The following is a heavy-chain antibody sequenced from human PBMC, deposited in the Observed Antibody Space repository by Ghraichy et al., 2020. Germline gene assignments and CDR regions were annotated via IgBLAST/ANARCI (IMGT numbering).Heavy chain of an antibody. J-gene: IGHJ5*02. D-gene: IGHD4-11*01. CDR2: INHSGST. V-gene: IGHV4-34*01. Sequence: SETLSLTCAVYGGSFSGYYWSWIRQPPGKGLEWIGEINHSGSTNYNPSLKSRVTISVDTSKNQFSLKLSSVTAADTAVYYCARSPPVNSKTGWFDPWGQGTLVTVSS. CDR3: ARSPPVNSKTGWFDP. CDR1: GGSFSGYY.